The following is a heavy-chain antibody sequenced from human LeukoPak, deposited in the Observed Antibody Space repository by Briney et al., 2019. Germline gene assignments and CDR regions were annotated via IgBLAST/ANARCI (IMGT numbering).Heavy chain of an antibody. CDR1: GGTFSSYA. V-gene: IGHV1-69*01. Sequence: ASVKVSCKASGGTFSSYAISWVRQAPGQGLEWMGGIIPIFGTANYAQKFQGRVTITADESTSTAYMELSSLRSEDTAVYYCARGGLELRTVDYWGQGTLVTVSS. CDR2: IIPIFGTA. D-gene: IGHD1-7*01. J-gene: IGHJ4*02. CDR3: ARGGLELRTVDY.